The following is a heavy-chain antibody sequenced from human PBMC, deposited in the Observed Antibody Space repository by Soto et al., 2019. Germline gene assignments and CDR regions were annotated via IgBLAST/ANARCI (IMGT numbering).Heavy chain of an antibody. CDR1: GGSISGGDYY. J-gene: IGHJ5*02. CDR2: IYYSGST. CDR3: ASSGSGYDWGSWFDP. V-gene: IGHV4-30-4*01. Sequence: SETLSLTCTVSGGSISGGDYYWSWIRQPPGKGLEWIGYIYYSGSTYYNPSLKSRVTISVDTSKNQFSLKLSSVTAADTAVYYCASSGSGYDWGSWFDPWGQGTLVTVSS. D-gene: IGHD5-12*01.